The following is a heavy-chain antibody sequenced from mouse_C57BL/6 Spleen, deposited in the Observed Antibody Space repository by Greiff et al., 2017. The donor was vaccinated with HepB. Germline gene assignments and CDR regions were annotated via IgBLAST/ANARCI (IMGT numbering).Heavy chain of an antibody. CDR3: ASPPDYGRSHWYFDV. CDR2: ISSGGSYT. D-gene: IGHD1-1*01. Sequence: EVQGVESGGDLVKPGGSLKLSCAASGFTFSSYGMSWVRQTPDKRLEWVATISSGGSYTYYPDSVKGRFTISRDNAKNTLYLQMSSLKSEDTAMYYCASPPDYGRSHWYFDVWGTGTTVTVSS. CDR1: GFTFSSYG. J-gene: IGHJ1*03. V-gene: IGHV5-6*01.